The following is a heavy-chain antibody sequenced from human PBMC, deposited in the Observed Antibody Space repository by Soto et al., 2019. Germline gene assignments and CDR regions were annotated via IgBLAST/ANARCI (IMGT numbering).Heavy chain of an antibody. J-gene: IGHJ6*02. CDR1: GGTFSSYT. Sequence: QVQLVQSGAEVKKPGSSVKVSCKASGGTFSSYTISWVRQAPGQGLEWMGRIIPILGIANYAQKFQGRVTITADKYTSTAYMELSSLRSEDTAVYYCARGIAVAGIAYYGMDVWGQGTTVTVSS. V-gene: IGHV1-69*02. CDR3: ARGIAVAGIAYYGMDV. CDR2: IIPILGIA. D-gene: IGHD6-19*01.